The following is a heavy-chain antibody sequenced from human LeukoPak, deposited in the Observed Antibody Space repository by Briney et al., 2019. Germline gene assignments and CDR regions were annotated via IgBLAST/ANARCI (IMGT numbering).Heavy chain of an antibody. CDR1: GFTFSTYA. D-gene: IGHD3-3*02. CDR2: IGEEKSGSWT. Sequence: GGPLRLSCAASGFTFSTYAMTWVRQAPVKGLEWLSAIGEEKSGSWTKSADSVKGRFTISRDNSENTLYLQMDSLTVEDTAVYYCAKAGVISGWDYWGQGVLVTVSS. J-gene: IGHJ4*02. CDR3: AKAGVISGWDY. V-gene: IGHV3-23*01.